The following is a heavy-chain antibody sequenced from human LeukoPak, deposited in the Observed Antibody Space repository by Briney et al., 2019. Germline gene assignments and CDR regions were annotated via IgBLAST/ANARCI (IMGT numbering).Heavy chain of an antibody. CDR1: GFTFSSYW. Sequence: GGSLRLSCAASGFTFSSYWMHWVRQAPGHGLVWVSRINNDGSSTSYADSVQGRFTISRDNAKSTLYLQMNSLRAEDTALYYCARVARGDYYYYYMDVWGKGTTVTVSS. CDR3: ARVARGDYYYYYMDV. D-gene: IGHD3-10*01. J-gene: IGHJ6*03. CDR2: INNDGSST. V-gene: IGHV3-74*01.